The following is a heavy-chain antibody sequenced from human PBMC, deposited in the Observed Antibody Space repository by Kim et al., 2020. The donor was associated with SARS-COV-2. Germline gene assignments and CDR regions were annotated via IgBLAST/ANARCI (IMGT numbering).Heavy chain of an antibody. CDR3: AREVQHSNSYDC. CDR2: INPDSGGT. J-gene: IGHJ5*01. D-gene: IGHD2-21*01. Sequence: ASVKVSCKASGFTLTDYYMHWVRQAPGQGLEWIGWINPDSGGTNYAQKFQGRVTVTRDTSINTLYMELNRLTSDDTAAYYCAREVQHSNSYDCWGQGTL. V-gene: IGHV1-2*02. CDR1: GFTLTDYY.